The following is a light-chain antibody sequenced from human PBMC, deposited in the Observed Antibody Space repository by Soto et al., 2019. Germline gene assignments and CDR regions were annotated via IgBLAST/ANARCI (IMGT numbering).Light chain of an antibody. Sequence: QSALTQPASVSGSPGQSITISCTGTSSDVGGYNYVSWYQQHPGKAPKLMIYEVSNRPSGVSNRFSGSKSGNTASLTISGLQAEDEADYYCSSYTSSSTLFGGGTKSPS. V-gene: IGLV2-14*01. CDR1: SSDVGGYNY. CDR3: SSYTSSSTL. J-gene: IGLJ2*01. CDR2: EVS.